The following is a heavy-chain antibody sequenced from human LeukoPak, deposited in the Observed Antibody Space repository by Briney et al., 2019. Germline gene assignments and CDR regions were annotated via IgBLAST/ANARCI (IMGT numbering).Heavy chain of an antibody. D-gene: IGHD2-2*01. CDR2: IYYSGST. CDR1: GGSISSGDYY. Sequence: SETLSLTCTVSGGSISSGDYYWSWIRQPPGKGPEWIGYIYYSGSTYYNPSLKSRVTISVDTSKNQFSLKLSSVTAADTAVYYCARALEDIVVVPAGEEVAFDIWGQGTMVTVSS. CDR3: ARALEDIVVVPAGEEVAFDI. J-gene: IGHJ3*02. V-gene: IGHV4-30-4*01.